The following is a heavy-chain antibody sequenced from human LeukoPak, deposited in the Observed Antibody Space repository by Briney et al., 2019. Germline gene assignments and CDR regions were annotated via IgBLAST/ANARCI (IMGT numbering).Heavy chain of an antibody. V-gene: IGHV4-39*07. Sequence: SETLSLTCTVSGGSISSYSYYWGWIRQPPGKGLEWIGSISYSGSTYYNPSLKSRVTISLDTSKNQFSLKPSSVTAADTAAYYCVRDQSTLTNNWFDPWGQGTLVTVSS. CDR3: VRDQSTLTNNWFDP. CDR1: GGSISSYSYY. J-gene: IGHJ5*02. CDR2: ISYSGST.